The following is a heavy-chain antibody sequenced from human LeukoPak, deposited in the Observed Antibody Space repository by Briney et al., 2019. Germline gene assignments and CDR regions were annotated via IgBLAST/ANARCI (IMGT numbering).Heavy chain of an antibody. V-gene: IGHV3-30-3*01. D-gene: IGHD1-26*01. Sequence: GGSLRLSCAASGFTFSSYAMHWVRQAPGKGLEWVAVISYDGSNKYYADSVKGRFTISRDNSKNTLYLQMNSLRAEDTAMYYCARGMVGPTRTLFDYWGQGALVTVSS. J-gene: IGHJ4*02. CDR1: GFTFSSYA. CDR2: ISYDGSNK. CDR3: ARGMVGPTRTLFDY.